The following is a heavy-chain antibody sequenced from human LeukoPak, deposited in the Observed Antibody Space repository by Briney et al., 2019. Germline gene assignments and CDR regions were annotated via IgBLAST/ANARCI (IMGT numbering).Heavy chain of an antibody. CDR1: GFTFSDYN. J-gene: IGHJ3*02. CDR2: ISRSGSTK. V-gene: IGHV3-11*01. D-gene: IGHD3-22*01. CDR3: AKGRSGYYLDAFDI. Sequence: PGGSLRLSCAASGFTFSDYNMRWIRQAPGKGLEWVSSISRSGSTKYYADSVKGRFTISRDNAKNSLFLQMNSLRAEDTAVYYCAKGRSGYYLDAFDIWGQGTMVTVSS.